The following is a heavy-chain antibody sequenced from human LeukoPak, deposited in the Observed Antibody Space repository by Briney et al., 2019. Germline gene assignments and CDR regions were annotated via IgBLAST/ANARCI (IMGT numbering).Heavy chain of an antibody. CDR1: GFTFDDYA. D-gene: IGHD2-21*02. J-gene: IGHJ3*02. CDR2: ISGDGGST. V-gene: IGHV3-43*02. CDR3: AKTYCGGDCYSRALAFDI. Sequence: GGSLRLSCVASGFTFDDYAMHWVRQAPGKGLEWVSLISGDGGSTYFADSVKGRFTISRDNSKNSLYLQMNSLRTEDTALYYCAKTYCGGDCYSRALAFDIWGQGTMVTVSS.